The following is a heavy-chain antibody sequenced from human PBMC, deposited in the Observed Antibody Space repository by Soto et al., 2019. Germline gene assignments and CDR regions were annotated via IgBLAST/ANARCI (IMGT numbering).Heavy chain of an antibody. CDR2: ITDNGRST. CDR1: GFTFSRDG. Sequence: GGSLRLSCAASGFTFSRDGMSWVRQAPGKGLEWVSLITDNGRSTYYADSVKGRFTISRDNTKSTLFLQMNSLRAEDTAVYYCAKERATTTAFDYWGQGALVTVSS. V-gene: IGHV3-23*01. J-gene: IGHJ4*02. CDR3: AKERATTTAFDY. D-gene: IGHD4-17*01.